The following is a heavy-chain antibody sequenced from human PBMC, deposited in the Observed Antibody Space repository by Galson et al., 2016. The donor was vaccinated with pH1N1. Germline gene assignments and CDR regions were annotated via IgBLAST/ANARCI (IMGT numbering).Heavy chain of an antibody. D-gene: IGHD6-13*01. J-gene: IGHJ5*02. CDR3: VRADGYSSSWNNWFDP. Sequence: LSLTCTVSGGSISSYYWSWIRQPPGKGLEWIGYIYYSGSTNYNPSLKSRVTISVDTSKNQFSLKLSSLTAADTALYYCVRADGYSSSWNNWFDPWGQGTLVTVSS. CDR1: GGSISSYY. V-gene: IGHV4-59*01. CDR2: IYYSGST.